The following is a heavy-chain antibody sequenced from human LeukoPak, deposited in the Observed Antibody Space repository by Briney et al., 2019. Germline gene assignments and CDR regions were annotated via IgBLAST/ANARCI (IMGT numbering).Heavy chain of an antibody. D-gene: IGHD1-26*01. Sequence: GGSLRLSCAASGLTLSSHWMHWVRQAPGKGLVWVSRITNDGSSTTYADSVKGRFTISRDNSKNTLYLQMNSLRAEDTALYYCARGSSGSYDYFDTWGQGTLVTVSS. CDR1: GLTLSSHW. CDR2: ITNDGSST. J-gene: IGHJ4*02. V-gene: IGHV3-74*01. CDR3: ARGSSGSYDYFDT.